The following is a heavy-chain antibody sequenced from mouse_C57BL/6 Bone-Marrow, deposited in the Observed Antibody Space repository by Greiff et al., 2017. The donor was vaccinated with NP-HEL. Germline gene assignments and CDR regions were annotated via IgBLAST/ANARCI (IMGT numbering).Heavy chain of an antibody. CDR3: ARVPSFYYGSSSWFAY. V-gene: IGHV2-2*01. Sequence: QVQLQQSGPGLVQPSQSLSITCTVSGFSLTSYGVHWVRQSPGKGLEWLGVIWSGGSTDYNAAFISRLSISKDNSKSQVFFKMNSLQADDTAIYYCARVPSFYYGSSSWFAYWGQGTLVTVSA. CDR1: GFSLTSYG. D-gene: IGHD1-1*01. J-gene: IGHJ3*01. CDR2: IWSGGST.